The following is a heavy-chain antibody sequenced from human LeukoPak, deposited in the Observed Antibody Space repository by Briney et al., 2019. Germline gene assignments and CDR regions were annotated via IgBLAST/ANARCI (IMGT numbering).Heavy chain of an antibody. J-gene: IGHJ3*02. CDR1: GFTFSSNG. V-gene: IGHV3-30*02. Sequence: GGSLRLSCVASGFTFSSNGMHWVRQAPGKGLEWVTFIQYDGSKKYYADSVKGRFTISRDNSKNTLYLEMNSLRAEDTAVYYCAKELYSYGYGAFDIWGQGTMVTVSS. D-gene: IGHD5-18*01. CDR2: IQYDGSKK. CDR3: AKELYSYGYGAFDI.